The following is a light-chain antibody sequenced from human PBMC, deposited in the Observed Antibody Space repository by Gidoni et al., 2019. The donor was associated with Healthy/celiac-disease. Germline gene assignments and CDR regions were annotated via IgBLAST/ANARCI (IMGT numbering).Light chain of an antibody. Sequence: DPVPIACRASQSISSWLAWYQQKPGKAPKLLIYAASSLQSGVPSRFSGSGSGTDFTLTISSLQPEDFATYYCQQANSFPLTFGGGTKVEIK. CDR1: QSISSW. CDR2: AAS. J-gene: IGKJ4*01. CDR3: QQANSFPLT. V-gene: IGKV1-12*01.